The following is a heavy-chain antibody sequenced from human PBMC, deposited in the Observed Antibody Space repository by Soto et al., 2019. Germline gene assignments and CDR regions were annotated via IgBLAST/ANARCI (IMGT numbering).Heavy chain of an antibody. J-gene: IGHJ1*01. CDR2: ISSASSET. CDR1: GFTFSRVS. CDR3: ATVAY. Sequence: GGSLSLSCDASGFTFSRVSMNWVRQVPGKGLEWVTPISSASSETWYADSVKGRFIISRDNAQNSLFLQMNALRPEYSAIYDGATVAYWGPGTQVPVSS. V-gene: IGHV3-21*01.